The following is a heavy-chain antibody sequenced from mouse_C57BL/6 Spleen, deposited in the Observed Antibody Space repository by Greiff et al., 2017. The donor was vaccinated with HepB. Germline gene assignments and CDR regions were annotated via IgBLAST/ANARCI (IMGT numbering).Heavy chain of an antibody. J-gene: IGHJ4*01. Sequence: EVQVVESGGGLVKPGGSLKLSCAASGFTFSSYAMSWVRQTPEKRLEWVATISDGGSYTYYPDNVKGRFTISRDNAKNNLYLQMSHLTSEDTAMYYCARELGPIYDGYSSMDYGGQGTSVTVSA. CDR1: GFTFSSYA. D-gene: IGHD2-3*01. V-gene: IGHV5-4*01. CDR2: ISDGGSYT. CDR3: ARELGPIYDGYSSMDY.